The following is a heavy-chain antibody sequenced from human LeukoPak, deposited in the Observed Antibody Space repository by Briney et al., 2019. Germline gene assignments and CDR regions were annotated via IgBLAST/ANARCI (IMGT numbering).Heavy chain of an antibody. CDR2: INPNSGGT. V-gene: IGHV1-2*02. D-gene: IGHD6-13*01. CDR3: ARDRPRGAAAGLNWFDP. CDR1: GYTFTGYY. J-gene: IGHJ5*02. Sequence: ASVKVSCKASGYTFTGYYMHWVRQAPGQGLGWMGWINPNSGGTNYAQKFQGRVTMTRDTSISTAYMELSRLRSDDTVVYYCARDRPRGAAAGLNWFDPWGQGTLVTVSS.